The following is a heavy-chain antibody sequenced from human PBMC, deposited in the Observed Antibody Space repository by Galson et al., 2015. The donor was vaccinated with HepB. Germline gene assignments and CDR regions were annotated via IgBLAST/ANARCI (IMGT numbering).Heavy chain of an antibody. CDR3: ARRISGSYPDY. CDR2: INPKSGGT. CDR1: GYTFTDYY. D-gene: IGHD1-26*01. V-gene: IGHV1-2*02. J-gene: IGHJ4*02. Sequence: SVKVSCKASGYTFTDYYMHWVRQAPGQGLEWMGWINPKSGGTNYAQKFQGRVTMTRDTSISTAYMKLSRLRSDDTAVYYCARRISGSYPDYWGQGTLVTVSS.